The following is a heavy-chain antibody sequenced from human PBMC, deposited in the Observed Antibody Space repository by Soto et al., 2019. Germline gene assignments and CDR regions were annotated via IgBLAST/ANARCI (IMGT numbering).Heavy chain of an antibody. CDR1: GGSISSYY. D-gene: IGHD6-6*01. Sequence: PSETLSLTCTVSGGSISSYYWSWIRQPPGKGLEWIGYIYYSGSTNYNPSLKSRVTISVDTSKNQFSLKLSSVTAADTAVYYCASVQYSSSSVYSYYWDFWGKGTRVTVSS. J-gene: IGHJ6*03. CDR3: ASVQYSSSSVYSYYWDF. CDR2: IYYSGST. V-gene: IGHV4-59*01.